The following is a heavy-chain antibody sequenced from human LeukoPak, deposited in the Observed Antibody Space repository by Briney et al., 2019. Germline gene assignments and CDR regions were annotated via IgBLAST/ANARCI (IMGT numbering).Heavy chain of an antibody. D-gene: IGHD5-18*01. CDR1: GGSISSSGYY. CDR3: ARDRGGYTYSHDY. J-gene: IGHJ4*02. CDR2: IYHDGST. Sequence: SETLSLTCTVSGGSISSSGYYWSWIRQPPGRGLGGIGEIYHDGSTNYNPSLKSRVTISMDKSKNQLSLKLNFVTAADTAVYYCARDRGGYTYSHDYWGQGTLVTVSS. V-gene: IGHV4-39*07.